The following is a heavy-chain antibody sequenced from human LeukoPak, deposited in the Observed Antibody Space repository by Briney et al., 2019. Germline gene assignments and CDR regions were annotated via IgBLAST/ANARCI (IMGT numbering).Heavy chain of an antibody. CDR2: INPNTGDT. D-gene: IGHD3-3*02. Sequence: GASVKVSCKASGYTFTGHYMHWVRQAPGQGLEWTGWINPNTGDTNYAQKFQDRVTMTRDTSINTAYMDLHRLRSDDTALYYCARGSLAIFDWLDSWGQGTLVTGSS. CDR3: ARGSLAIFDWLDS. J-gene: IGHJ5*01. CDR1: GYTFTGHY. V-gene: IGHV1-2*02.